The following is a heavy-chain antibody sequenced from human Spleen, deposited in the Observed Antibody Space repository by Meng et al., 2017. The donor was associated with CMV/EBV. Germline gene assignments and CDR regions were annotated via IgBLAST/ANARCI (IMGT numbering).Heavy chain of an antibody. Sequence: GGSLRLSCAASGFTFSSYSMNWVRQAPGKGLEWVSSISSSSSYIYYADSVKGRFTISRDNAKNSLYLQMNSLRAEDTAVYYCAKAEGDFWSGYSSYYYGMDVWGQGTTVTVSS. D-gene: IGHD3-3*01. V-gene: IGHV3-21*04. J-gene: IGHJ6*02. CDR2: ISSSSSYI. CDR1: GFTFSSYS. CDR3: AKAEGDFWSGYSSYYYGMDV.